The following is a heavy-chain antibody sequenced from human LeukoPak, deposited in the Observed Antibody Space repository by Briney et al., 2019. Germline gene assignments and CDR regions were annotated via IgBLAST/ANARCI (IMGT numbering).Heavy chain of an antibody. CDR2: INPNSGGT. D-gene: IGHD3-10*01. V-gene: IGHV1-2*02. J-gene: IGHJ4*02. CDR3: ARVLGLWFGELSPDDY. Sequence: ASVKVSCKASGYTFTGYYMHWVRQAPGQGLEWMGWINPNSGGTNYAQKFQGRVTMTRDTSISTAYTELSRLRSDDTAVYYCARVLGLWFGELSPDDYWGQGTLVTVSS. CDR1: GYTFTGYY.